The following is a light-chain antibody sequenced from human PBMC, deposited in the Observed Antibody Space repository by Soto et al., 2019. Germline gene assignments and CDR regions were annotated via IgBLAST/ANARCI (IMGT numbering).Light chain of an antibody. Sequence: DIVMTQSPLSLPVTPGEPASISCRSSQSLLHSNGYNFLDWYLQKPGQFPHLLIYMCSNPASGVPERFSGSGSGTDFTLKISRVEAEDVGVYYCMQALQTPRTFGQGTKVEIK. CDR1: QSLLHSNGYNF. J-gene: IGKJ1*01. CDR3: MQALQTPRT. V-gene: IGKV2-28*01. CDR2: MCS.